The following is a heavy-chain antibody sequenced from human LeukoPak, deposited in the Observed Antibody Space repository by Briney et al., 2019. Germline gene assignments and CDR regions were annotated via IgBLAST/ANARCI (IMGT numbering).Heavy chain of an antibody. CDR2: INPNSGGT. D-gene: IGHD4-17*01. J-gene: IGHJ4*02. Sequence: ASVKVSCKASGYTFTGYYMHWVRQAPGQGLEWMGWINPNSGGTNYAQKFQGRVTMTRDTSISTAYMELSRLRSDDTAVYYCARDSNLQNTVTTHPLGYWGQGTLVTVSS. CDR1: GYTFTGYY. V-gene: IGHV1-2*02. CDR3: ARDSNLQNTVTTHPLGY.